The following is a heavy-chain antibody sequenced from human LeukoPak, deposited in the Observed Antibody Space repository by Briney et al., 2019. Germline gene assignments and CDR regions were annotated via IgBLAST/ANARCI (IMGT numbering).Heavy chain of an antibody. V-gene: IGHV5-51*01. CDR3: ARHGGYSYGYIGYYYGMDV. J-gene: IGHJ6*02. D-gene: IGHD5-18*01. Sequence: GESLKISCKGSGYSFTSYWIGWVRQMPGKGLEWMGIIYPGDSDTRYSPSFQGQVTISADKSISTAYLQWSSLKASDTAMYYCARHGGYSYGYIGYYYGMDVWGQGTTVTVSS. CDR2: IYPGDSDT. CDR1: GYSFTSYW.